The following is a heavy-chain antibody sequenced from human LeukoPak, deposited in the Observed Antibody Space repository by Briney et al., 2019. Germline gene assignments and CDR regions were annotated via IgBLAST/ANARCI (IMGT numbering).Heavy chain of an antibody. CDR1: GFTFSSYS. D-gene: IGHD3-22*01. CDR2: ISSSSSTI. Sequence: GGSLRLSCAASGFTFSSYSMNWVRQAPGKGLEWVSYISSSSSTIYYADSVKGRFTISRDNAKNSLYLQMNSLRAEDTAVYYCARDFRGDYYDSSGYYSSWDYWGQGTLVTVSS. V-gene: IGHV3-48*04. CDR3: ARDFRGDYYDSSGYYSSWDY. J-gene: IGHJ4*02.